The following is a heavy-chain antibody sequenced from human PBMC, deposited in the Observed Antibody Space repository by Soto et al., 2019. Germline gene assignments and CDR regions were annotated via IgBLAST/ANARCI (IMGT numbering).Heavy chain of an antibody. V-gene: IGHV1-18*01. Sequence: AAVKVSCKASGYIFINYGITWVRQAPGQGLEWMGWISGYNGNTKYADKLQGRVTMTTDTSTTTAYMELRSLRSDDTAVYYCARDEVPAANWLDRWGQGTLVTVSS. CDR2: ISGYNGNT. D-gene: IGHD2-2*01. J-gene: IGHJ5*02. CDR1: GYIFINYG. CDR3: ARDEVPAANWLDR.